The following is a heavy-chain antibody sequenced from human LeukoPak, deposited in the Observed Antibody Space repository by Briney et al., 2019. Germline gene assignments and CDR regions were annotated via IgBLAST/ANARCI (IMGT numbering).Heavy chain of an antibody. Sequence: SCKASGYTFTGYYMHWVRQAPGKGLEWVAIISYDGSNKYYADSVKGRFTISRDNSKSTMYLQMNSLRTEDTAAYYCARAFDYGDDIWGQGTLVSVSS. D-gene: IGHD4-17*01. J-gene: IGHJ4*02. CDR2: ISYDGSNK. V-gene: IGHV3-30-3*01. CDR1: GYTFTGYY. CDR3: ARAFDYGDDI.